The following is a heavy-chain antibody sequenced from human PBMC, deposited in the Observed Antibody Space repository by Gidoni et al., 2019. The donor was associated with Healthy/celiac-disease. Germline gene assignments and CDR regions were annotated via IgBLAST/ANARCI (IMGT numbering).Heavy chain of an antibody. CDR3: TRITSGSYPNWFDP. D-gene: IGHD1-26*01. Sequence: EVQLVESGGGLVQPGRSLRLSCTASGLTFGAHALSWVRQAPGKGLEWVGFIRSKAYGGTTDYAASVKGRFTISRDDSKSIAYLQMNSLKTEDTAVYYCTRITSGSYPNWFDPWCQGTLVTVSS. CDR1: GLTFGAHA. CDR2: IRSKAYGGTT. V-gene: IGHV3-49*04. J-gene: IGHJ5*02.